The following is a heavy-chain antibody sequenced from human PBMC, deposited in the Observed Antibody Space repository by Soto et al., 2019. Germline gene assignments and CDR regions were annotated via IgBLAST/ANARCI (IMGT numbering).Heavy chain of an antibody. CDR2: ISSSSSYI. Sequence: GGSLRLSCAASGFTFSSYSMNWVRQAPGKGLEWVSSISSSSSYIYYADSVKGRFTISRDNAKNSLYLQMNSLRAEDTAVYYCARDVVKEYYDFWSGYYVPNWFDPWGQGTLVTVSS. D-gene: IGHD3-3*01. V-gene: IGHV3-21*01. CDR3: ARDVVKEYYDFWSGYYVPNWFDP. CDR1: GFTFSSYS. J-gene: IGHJ5*02.